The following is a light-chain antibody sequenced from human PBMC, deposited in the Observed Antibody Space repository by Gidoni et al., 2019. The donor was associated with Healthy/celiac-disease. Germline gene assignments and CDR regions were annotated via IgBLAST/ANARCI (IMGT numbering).Light chain of an antibody. V-gene: IGLV2-11*01. CDR1: SSDVGGYNY. Sequence: QSALTQPRSVSGSPGQSVTNSCTGTSSDVGGYNYVSWYQQHPGKAPNLMIYDVSKRPSGVPDRFSGSKSGNTASLTISGLQAEDEADYYCCSYAGSYTGVFGGGTKLTVL. J-gene: IGLJ2*01. CDR2: DVS. CDR3: CSYAGSYTGV.